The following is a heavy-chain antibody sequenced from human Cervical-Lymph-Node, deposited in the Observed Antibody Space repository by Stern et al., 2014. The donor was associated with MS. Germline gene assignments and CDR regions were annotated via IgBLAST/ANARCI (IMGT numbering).Heavy chain of an antibody. CDR3: ARVWFGGFGERDDY. J-gene: IGHJ4*02. D-gene: IGHD3-10*01. CDR1: GGSISSYY. Sequence: VQLVESGPGLVKPSETLSLTCTVSGGSISSYYWSWIRQPPGKGLEWIGYIYYSGSTNYNPSLKSRVTISVDTSKTQFSLKLSSVTAADPAVYYCARVWFGGFGERDDYWGQGTLVTVSS. V-gene: IGHV4-59*01. CDR2: IYYSGST.